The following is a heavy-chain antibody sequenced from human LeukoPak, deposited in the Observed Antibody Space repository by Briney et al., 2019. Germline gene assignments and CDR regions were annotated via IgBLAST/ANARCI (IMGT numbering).Heavy chain of an antibody. Sequence: SETLSLTCAVYGGSFSGYYWSWIRQPPGKGLEWIGEINHSGSTSYNPSLKSRVTISVDTSKNQFSLKLSSVTAADTAVYYCARPSYYDSSTFDPWGQGTLVTVSS. CDR3: ARPSYYDSSTFDP. CDR1: GGSFSGYY. D-gene: IGHD3-22*01. J-gene: IGHJ5*02. V-gene: IGHV4-34*01. CDR2: INHSGST.